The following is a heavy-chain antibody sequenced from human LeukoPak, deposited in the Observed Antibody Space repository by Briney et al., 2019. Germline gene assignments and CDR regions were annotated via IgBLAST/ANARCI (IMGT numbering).Heavy chain of an antibody. CDR2: NYTSGST. CDR3: ARDQYYYDSSGYYSLDY. CDR1: GGSISSYY. D-gene: IGHD3-22*01. J-gene: IGHJ4*02. V-gene: IGHV4-4*07. Sequence: SETLSLTCTVSGGSISSYYWSWIRQPAGKGLEWIGRNYTSGSTNYNPSLKSRVTMSVDTSKNQFSLKLSSVTAADTAVYYCARDQYYYDSSGYYSLDYWGQGTLVTVSS.